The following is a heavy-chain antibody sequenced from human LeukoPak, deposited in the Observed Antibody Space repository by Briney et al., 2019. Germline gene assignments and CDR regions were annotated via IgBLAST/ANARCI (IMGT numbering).Heavy chain of an antibody. CDR1: GGSISSYY. Sequence: SETLSLTCTVPGGSISSYYWSWIRQPPGKGLEWIGYIYYSGSTNYNPSLKSRVTISVDTSKNQFSLKLSSVTAADTAVYYCARQLMVRGWYFDYWGQGTLVTVSS. CDR3: ARQLMVRGWYFDY. D-gene: IGHD3-10*01. CDR2: IYYSGST. V-gene: IGHV4-59*08. J-gene: IGHJ4*02.